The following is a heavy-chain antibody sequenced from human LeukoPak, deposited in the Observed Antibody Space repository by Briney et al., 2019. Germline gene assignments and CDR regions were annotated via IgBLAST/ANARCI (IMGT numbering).Heavy chain of an antibody. CDR1: GLTGSHNY. V-gene: IGHV3-53*01. Sequence: GGSLRLSCAASGLTGSHNYVSWVRQAPGKGLEWVSAIHTSGDTCYADSVKGRFTISRDTSKNTLYLQINSLRVEDTAVYYCIVFGDSNHWGQGTLVTISS. CDR3: IVFGDSNH. D-gene: IGHD4-17*01. CDR2: IHTSGDT. J-gene: IGHJ5*02.